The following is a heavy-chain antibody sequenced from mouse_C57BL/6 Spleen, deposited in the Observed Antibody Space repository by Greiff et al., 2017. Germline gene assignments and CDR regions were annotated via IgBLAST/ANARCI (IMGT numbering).Heavy chain of an antibody. Sequence: QVQLQQPGAELVRPGTSVTLSCKASGYTFTSYWMHWVKQRPGQGLEWIGVIDPSDSYTNYNQKFKGKATLTVDTSASTAYMQLSSLTSEDSAVYDCARWYYGSSYWYFDVWGTGTTVTVSS. V-gene: IGHV1-59*01. CDR2: IDPSDSYT. CDR1: GYTFTSYW. J-gene: IGHJ1*03. CDR3: ARWYYGSSYWYFDV. D-gene: IGHD1-1*01.